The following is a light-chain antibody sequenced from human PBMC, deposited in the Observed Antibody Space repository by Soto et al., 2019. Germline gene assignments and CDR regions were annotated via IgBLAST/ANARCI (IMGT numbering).Light chain of an antibody. CDR3: HQYNSYPYT. V-gene: IGKV1-5*03. CDR1: QSISSW. CDR2: KAS. Sequence: DIQMTQSPSTLSASVGDRVTMTCRASQSISSWLAWYQQKPGKAPKLLMYKASSLESGVPSRFSGSGSGTEFTLTISSLQPDDFATYYCHQYNSYPYTFGQGTKLEIK. J-gene: IGKJ2*01.